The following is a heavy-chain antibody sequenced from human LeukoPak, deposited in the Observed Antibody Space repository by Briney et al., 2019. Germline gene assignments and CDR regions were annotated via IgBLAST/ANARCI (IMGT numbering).Heavy chain of an antibody. J-gene: IGHJ4*02. CDR2: IYYSGTT. D-gene: IGHD5-12*01. CDR3: ASPRSGYSGYDSTARGFDY. Sequence: PSETLSLTCTVSGGSITSSSYYWGWIRQPPGKGLEWIGSIYYSGTTHYNPSLKSRVTISTDTSKNQFSLKLSSVTAADTAVYYCASPRSGYSGYDSTARGFDYWGQGTLVTVSS. CDR1: GGSITSSSYY. V-gene: IGHV4-39*07.